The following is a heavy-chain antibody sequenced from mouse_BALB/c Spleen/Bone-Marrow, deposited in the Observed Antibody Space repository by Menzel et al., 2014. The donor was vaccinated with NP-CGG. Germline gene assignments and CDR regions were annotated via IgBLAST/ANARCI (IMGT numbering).Heavy chain of an antibody. CDR3: ARWLLRYYAMDD. CDR1: GYTFTCYW. Sequence: QVQLQQSGPELVKPGASVKLSCKASGYTFTCYWMHWVKQRPGQGLDWIGEIYPSDSYTNYNQKFKGKATLTVDKSSSTAYMQLSSLTSEDSAVYFCARWLLRYYAMDDWGQGTSVTVSS. CDR2: IYPSDSYT. D-gene: IGHD2-3*01. V-gene: IGHV1-69*02. J-gene: IGHJ4*01.